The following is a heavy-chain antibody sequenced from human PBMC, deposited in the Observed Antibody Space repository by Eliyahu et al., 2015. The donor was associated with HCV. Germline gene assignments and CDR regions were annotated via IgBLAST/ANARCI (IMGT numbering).Heavy chain of an antibody. D-gene: IGHD2-15*01. J-gene: IGHJ6*02. CDR3: ARNRGSDGMDV. V-gene: IGHV3-21*01. CDR1: GFTFIAYG. CDR2: SSGGSNYI. Sequence: EVQLVESGGGLVKPGGSLRLSCVGSGFTFIAYGXNWVRQAPGKGLEWVSSSSGGSNYIYYADSVKGRFTISRDNTKNSLYLQMSSLRAEDTAIYYCARNRGSDGMDVWGQGTTVTVSS.